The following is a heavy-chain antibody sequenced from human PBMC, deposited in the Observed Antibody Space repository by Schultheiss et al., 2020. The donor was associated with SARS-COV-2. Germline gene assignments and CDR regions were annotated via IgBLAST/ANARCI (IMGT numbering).Heavy chain of an antibody. CDR2: IYYSGST. J-gene: IGHJ6*02. D-gene: IGHD3-22*01. CDR3: ASPMYYYDSSGYYAPRIYYYYGMDV. Sequence: GSLRLSCAVYGGSFSGYYWSWIRQPPGKGLEWIGSIYYSGSTYYNPSLKSRVTISVDTSKNQFSLKLSSVTAADTAVYYCASPMYYYDSSGYYAPRIYYYYGMDVWGQGTTVTVSS. V-gene: IGHV4-34*01. CDR1: GGSFSGYY.